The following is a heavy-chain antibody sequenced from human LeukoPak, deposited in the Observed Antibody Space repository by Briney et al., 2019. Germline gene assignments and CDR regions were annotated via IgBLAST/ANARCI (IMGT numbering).Heavy chain of an antibody. CDR1: GFTFSSYA. Sequence: GGSLRLSCAASGFTFSSYAMSWVRQAPGKGLEWVSAISGSGGSTYYADSVKGRFTISRDNSKNTVYLQMNSLRAEDTAVYYCAKDGNYYDSSGYYFFDYWGQGTLVTVSS. V-gene: IGHV3-23*01. CDR2: ISGSGGST. J-gene: IGHJ4*02. D-gene: IGHD3-22*01. CDR3: AKDGNYYDSSGYYFFDY.